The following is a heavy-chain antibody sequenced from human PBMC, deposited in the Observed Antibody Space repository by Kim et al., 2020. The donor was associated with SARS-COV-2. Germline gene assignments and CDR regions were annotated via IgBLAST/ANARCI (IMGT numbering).Heavy chain of an antibody. CDR3: ARGPRYCSGGSCYSGFGFL. CDR2: INHSGST. V-gene: IGHV4-34*01. Sequence: SETLSLTCAVYGGSFSGYYWSWIRQPPGKGLEWIGEINHSGSTNYNPSLKSRVTISVDTSKNQFSLKLSSVTAADTAVYSCARGPRYCSGGSCYSGFGFLWGQGTLVTVSS. CDR1: GGSFSGYY. D-gene: IGHD2-15*01. J-gene: IGHJ4*02.